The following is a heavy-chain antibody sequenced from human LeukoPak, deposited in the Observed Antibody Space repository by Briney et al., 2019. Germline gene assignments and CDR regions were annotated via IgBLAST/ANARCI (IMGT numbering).Heavy chain of an antibody. CDR3: ARDPLFCSGGSCIPYYYGLDV. CDR2: SNGGNGNT. D-gene: IGHD2-15*01. V-gene: IGHV1-3*01. CDR1: GYTFTNYV. Sequence: ASVKVSRKASGYTFTNYVMHWVRQAPGQRLEWMGWSNGGNGNTKYSQKFQGRVTITRDTSASTAYMELSSLRSEDTAVYYCARDPLFCSGGSCIPYYYGLDVWGKGTTVTVSS. J-gene: IGHJ6*04.